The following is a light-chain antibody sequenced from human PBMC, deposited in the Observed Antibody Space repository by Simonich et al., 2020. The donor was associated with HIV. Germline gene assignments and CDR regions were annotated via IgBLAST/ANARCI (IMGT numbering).Light chain of an antibody. Sequence: EIVMTQSPATLSVSPGERANLSCRVSQSVSSNLAWYQQKPGQAPRLLIYGAYNRATGIPARFSGSWSGSQFTLTISSMQSGDFAVYYCQQYNNWPSPFTFGPGTKVDIK. V-gene: IGKV3-15*01. CDR1: QSVSSN. J-gene: IGKJ3*01. CDR2: GAY. CDR3: QQYNNWPSPFT.